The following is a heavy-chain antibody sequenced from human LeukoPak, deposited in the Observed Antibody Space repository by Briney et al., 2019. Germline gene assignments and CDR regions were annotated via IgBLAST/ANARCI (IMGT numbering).Heavy chain of an antibody. V-gene: IGHV3-23*01. CDR2: IDYDGGSG. CDR1: GFTLSSYE. J-gene: IGHJ1*01. CDR3: TRNSGWYGLS. D-gene: IGHD6-19*01. Sequence: GGSLRLSCTVSGFTLSSYEMSWIRQAPGKGVEWVSSIDYDGGSGHYADSVKGRFTTSRDNSNNTLFLHLNSLRGEDTAVYYCTRNSGWYGLSWGQGTLVTVSS.